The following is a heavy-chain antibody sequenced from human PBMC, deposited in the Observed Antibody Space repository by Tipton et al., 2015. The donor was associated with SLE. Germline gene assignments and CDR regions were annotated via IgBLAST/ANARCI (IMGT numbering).Heavy chain of an antibody. Sequence: TLSLTCTVSGYSISSGYYWSWIRQPPGKGLDWIGEITHSGGTNYNPSLKSRVTISVDTSKNQFSLRLSSVTAADTAVYYCARGWSLDWAPFGFWGQGTLVTVSS. V-gene: IGHV4-38-2*02. CDR3: ARGWSLDWAPFGF. D-gene: IGHD3-9*01. CDR2: ITHSGGT. CDR1: GYSISSGYY. J-gene: IGHJ4*02.